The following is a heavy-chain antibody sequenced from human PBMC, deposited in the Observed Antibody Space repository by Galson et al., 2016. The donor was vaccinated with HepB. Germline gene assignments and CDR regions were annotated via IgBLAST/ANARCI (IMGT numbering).Heavy chain of an antibody. CDR3: ARDFLFAHDL. D-gene: IGHD3-3*01. J-gene: IGHJ5*02. CDR1: GFTFSTHW. CDR2: IKQDGSEE. V-gene: IGHV3-7*03. Sequence: SLRLSCAASGFTFSTHWMAWVRHTPSKGLEWVANIKQDGSEEYYVDSVEGRFTISRDNAKNSLYLQMHSLRAEDTALYYCARDFLFAHDLWGPGTLVTVSS.